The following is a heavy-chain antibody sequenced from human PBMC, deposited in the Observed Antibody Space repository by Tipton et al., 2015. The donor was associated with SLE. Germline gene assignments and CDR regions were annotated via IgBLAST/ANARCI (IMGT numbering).Heavy chain of an antibody. Sequence: LRLSCAVYGGSFSGYFWSWIRQLPDKGLEWIGEINHSGTTNCNPSLKSRVTISVDTSKNQFSLKLSSVTAADTAVYYCAREGNYYDSSGLFDYWGQGTLVTVSS. CDR3: AREGNYYDSSGLFDY. V-gene: IGHV4-34*01. CDR1: GGSFSGYF. J-gene: IGHJ4*02. D-gene: IGHD3-22*01. CDR2: INHSGTT.